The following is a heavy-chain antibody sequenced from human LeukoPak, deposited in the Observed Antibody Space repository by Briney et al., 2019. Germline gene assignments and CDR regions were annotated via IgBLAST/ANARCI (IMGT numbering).Heavy chain of an antibody. CDR2: IWYDGSNK. D-gene: IGHD6-13*01. CDR3: ARDRRSIAAADYYFDY. J-gene: IGHJ4*02. CDR1: GFTFSSYG. Sequence: GGSLRLSCAASGFTFSSYGMHWVRQAPGKGLEWVAVIWYDGSNKYYADSVKGRFTISRDNSKNTLYLQMNSLRAEDTAVYYCARDRRSIAAADYYFDYWGQGTLVTVSS. V-gene: IGHV3-33*01.